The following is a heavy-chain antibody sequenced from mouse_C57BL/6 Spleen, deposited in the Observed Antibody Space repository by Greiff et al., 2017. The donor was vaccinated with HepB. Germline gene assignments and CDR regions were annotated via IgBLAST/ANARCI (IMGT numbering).Heavy chain of an antibody. CDR1: GYTFTSYW. D-gene: IGHD2-3*01. J-gene: IGHJ3*01. CDR2: IYPSDSET. V-gene: IGHV1-61*01. CDR3: ARLGIYDGYPWFAY. Sequence: VQLQQPGAELVRPGSSVKLSCKASGYTFTSYWMDWVKQRPGQGLEWIGNIYPSDSETHYNQKFKDKATLTVDKSSSTAYMQLSSLTSEDSAVYYCARLGIYDGYPWFAYWGQGTLVTVSA.